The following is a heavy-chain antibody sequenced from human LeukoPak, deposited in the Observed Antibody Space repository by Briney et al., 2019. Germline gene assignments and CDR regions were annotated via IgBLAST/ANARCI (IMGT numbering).Heavy chain of an antibody. CDR1: GGTFSSYA. Sequence: SVKISCKASGGTFSSYAISWVRQAPGQGLEWMGGIIPIFGTANYAQKFQGRVTITADKSTSTAYMELSSLRSEDTAVYYCARDTPQGGDCLTGYYYMDVWGKGTTVTVSS. D-gene: IGHD2-21*02. CDR3: ARDTPQGGDCLTGYYYMDV. V-gene: IGHV1-69*06. CDR2: IIPIFGTA. J-gene: IGHJ6*03.